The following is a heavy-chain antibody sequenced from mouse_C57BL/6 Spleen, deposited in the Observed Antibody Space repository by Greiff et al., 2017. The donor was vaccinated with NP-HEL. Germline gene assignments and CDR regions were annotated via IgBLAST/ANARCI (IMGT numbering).Heavy chain of an antibody. CDR1: GFSLTSYG. V-gene: IGHV2-9*01. CDR3: AKRTCDGSSYGFAY. D-gene: IGHD1-1*01. Sequence: VKLMESGPGLVAPSQSLSITCTVSGFSLTSYGVDWVRQPPGQGLEWLGVFWGGGSTNYNSALMSRLSISKDNSKRQVFLDMNSLQTDDTAMYYCAKRTCDGSSYGFAYWGQGTLGTVSA. CDR2: FWGGGST. J-gene: IGHJ3*01.